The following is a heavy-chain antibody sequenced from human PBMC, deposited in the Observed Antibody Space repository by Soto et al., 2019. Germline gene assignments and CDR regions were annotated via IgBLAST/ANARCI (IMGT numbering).Heavy chain of an antibody. Sequence: EVQLVESGGGLVQPGGSLRLSCTASGFTFSSYWMSWVRQAPGKGLGWVANIKEDGSGKYYVDSVKGRFSISRDNARNSMYLQMNSVRVEDTAVYYCVRVGRLGGYWGQGAVVTVSS. CDR2: IKEDGSGK. V-gene: IGHV3-7*01. CDR3: VRVGRLGGY. J-gene: IGHJ4*02. D-gene: IGHD3-16*01. CDR1: GFTFSSYW.